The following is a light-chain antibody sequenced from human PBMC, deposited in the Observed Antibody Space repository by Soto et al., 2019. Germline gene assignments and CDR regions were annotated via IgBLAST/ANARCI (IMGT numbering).Light chain of an antibody. CDR2: GAS. V-gene: IGKV3-15*01. CDR1: RSVSDN. J-gene: IGKJ2*01. CDR3: HQYDDWPPGYT. Sequence: EIVLTQSPATLSVSPGERATLSCRASRSVSDNLAWYQQKRGQAPRLLIHGASTRATGIPARFSGSGSGTEFTLTINSLQSEDFAVYYCHQYDDWPPGYTFGQGTKVDI.